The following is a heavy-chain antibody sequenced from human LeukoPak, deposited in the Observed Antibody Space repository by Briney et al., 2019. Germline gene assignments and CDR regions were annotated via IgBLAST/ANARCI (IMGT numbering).Heavy chain of an antibody. D-gene: IGHD1-26*01. CDR3: ARRVVGAINLYYYYYYMDV. CDR1: GGSISSYY. V-gene: IGHV4-59*01. Sequence: SGTLSLTCTVSGGSISSYYWSWIRQPPGKGLEWIGYIYYSGSTNYNPSLKSRVTISVDTSENQFSLKLSSVTAADTAVYYCARRVVGAINLYYYYYYMDVWGKGTTVTVSS. CDR2: IYYSGST. J-gene: IGHJ6*03.